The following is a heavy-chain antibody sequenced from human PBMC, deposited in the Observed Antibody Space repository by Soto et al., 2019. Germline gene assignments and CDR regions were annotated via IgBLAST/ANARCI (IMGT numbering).Heavy chain of an antibody. CDR2: IYYSGST. D-gene: IGHD3-16*02. CDR1: GGSISSSSYY. Sequence: PSETLSVTCTVSGGSISSSSYYWGWIRQPPGKGLEWIGIIYYSGSTYYNPSLKSRVTISVDTSKNQFSLKLSSVTAADTAVYYCARSIVIAYYYYGMDVWGQGTTVTVSS. V-gene: IGHV4-39*01. J-gene: IGHJ6*02. CDR3: ARSIVIAYYYYGMDV.